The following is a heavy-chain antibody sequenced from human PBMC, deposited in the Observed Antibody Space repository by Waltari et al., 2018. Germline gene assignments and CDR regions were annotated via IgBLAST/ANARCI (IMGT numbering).Heavy chain of an antibody. Sequence: QVQLQESGPGLVKPSETLSLTCSVSSGPITGYYRSWIRQPAGKGLEWIGRIHFAGSTNKNPSVTSRLTMLVDTSKNQVSLKLTSVTAADTAIYYCARDNPLYYATFGHYYYGMDVWGQGTTVTVSS. CDR3: ARDNPLYYATFGHYYYGMDV. J-gene: IGHJ6*02. V-gene: IGHV4-4*07. CDR2: IHFAGST. D-gene: IGHD3-16*01. CDR1: SGPITGYY.